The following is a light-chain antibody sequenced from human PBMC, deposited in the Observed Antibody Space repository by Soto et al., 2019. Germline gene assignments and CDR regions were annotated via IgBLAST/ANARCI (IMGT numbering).Light chain of an antibody. V-gene: IGKV1-39*01. CDR2: AAS. CDR3: QQSYSTPPT. Sequence: DIQMTQSPSSLSASVGDRVTITCRASQGISSYLNWYQQKPGKAPKFLIYAASSLQSGVPSRFSGSGSGTDFTLTISSLQPEDFATYYCQQSYSTPPTFGGGTKVDIK. J-gene: IGKJ4*01. CDR1: QGISSY.